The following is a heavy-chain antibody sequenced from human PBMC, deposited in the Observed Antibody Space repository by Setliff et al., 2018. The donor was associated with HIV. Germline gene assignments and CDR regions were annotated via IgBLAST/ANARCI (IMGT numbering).Heavy chain of an antibody. J-gene: IGHJ4*02. D-gene: IGHD3-9*01. CDR1: GYTLTKLS. V-gene: IGHV1-24*01. Sequence: ASVKVSCKVSGYTLTKLSIHWVRQGPGKGLEWMGGFDPEDGKTIYAQKFQGRVTMTEDTSTDTAYMELSSLTSADTAVYYCARGVPVLRYFDWLSRLGYWGQGTLVTVS. CDR2: FDPEDGKT. CDR3: ARGVPVLRYFDWLSRLGY.